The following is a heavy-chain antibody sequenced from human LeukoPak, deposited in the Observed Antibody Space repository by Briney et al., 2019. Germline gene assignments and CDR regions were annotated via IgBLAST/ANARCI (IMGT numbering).Heavy chain of an antibody. Sequence: GGSLRLSCEASGFTFSNYAMSWVRQAPGKGLEWVSSISGSSDNTNYADSVKGRFTISRDNSKNILYLQMNSLTAEDTAVYYCASNRAFGYYDSSGYYSFDYWGQGTLVTVSS. V-gene: IGHV3-23*01. CDR3: ASNRAFGYYDSSGYYSFDY. J-gene: IGHJ4*02. CDR2: ISGSSDNT. CDR1: GFTFSNYA. D-gene: IGHD3-22*01.